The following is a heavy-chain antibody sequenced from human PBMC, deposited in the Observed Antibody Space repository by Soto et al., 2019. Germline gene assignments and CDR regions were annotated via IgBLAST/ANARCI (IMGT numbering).Heavy chain of an antibody. CDR3: IVRYPYYFDY. V-gene: IGHV3-15*07. Sequence: EVQLVESGGGLVKPGGSLRLSCAASGFTFSNAWMNWVRQAPGKGLEWVGRIKSKTDGGTTDYAAPVKGRFTISRDDSKNTLYLQLNSLKSEDTAVYYCIVRYPYYFDYWGQGTLVTVSS. D-gene: IGHD2-21*01. CDR1: GFTFSNAW. CDR2: IKSKTDGGTT. J-gene: IGHJ4*02.